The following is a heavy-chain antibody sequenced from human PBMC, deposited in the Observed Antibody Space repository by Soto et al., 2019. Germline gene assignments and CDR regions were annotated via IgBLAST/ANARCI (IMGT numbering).Heavy chain of an antibody. CDR3: ASPRDNYYYSGRDV. D-gene: IGHD2-15*01. CDR2: IIPIFGTA. J-gene: IGHJ6*02. Sequence: SVKVCCKASGGTFSSYAISWVRQAHGQGLEWMGGIIPIFGTANYAQKFQGRVTITADESTSTAYMELSSLRSEDTAVYYCASPRDNYYYSGRDVGAQGTTATVS. CDR1: GGTFSSYA. V-gene: IGHV1-69*13.